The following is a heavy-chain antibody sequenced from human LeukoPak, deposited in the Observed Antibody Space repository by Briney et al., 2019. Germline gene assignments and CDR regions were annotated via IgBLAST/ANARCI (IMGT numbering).Heavy chain of an antibody. Sequence: ASVKDSCKASGYIFINYGINWVRQAPGQGLEWMGWISPYNGNTNYAQKLQGRVTMTTDTSTSTAYMGLRSLTSDDTAVYYCATHGTYCGGDCYSYFWGHGTLITVSS. V-gene: IGHV1-18*01. CDR1: GYIFINYG. CDR3: ATHGTYCGGDCYSYF. J-gene: IGHJ4*01. D-gene: IGHD2-21*01. CDR2: ISPYNGNT.